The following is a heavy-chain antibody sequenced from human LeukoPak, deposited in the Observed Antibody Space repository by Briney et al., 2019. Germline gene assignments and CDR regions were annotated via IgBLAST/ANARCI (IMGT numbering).Heavy chain of an antibody. CDR2: INHSGST. CDR3: ARLYYDFWSGYYPFDY. CDR1: GGSFSGYY. Sequence: SETLSLTCAVYGGSFSGYYWSWIRQPPGKGLEWIGEINHSGSTNYNPSLKSRVTISVDTSKNQFSLKLSSVTAADTAVYYCARLYYDFWSGYYPFDYWGQGTLVTASS. D-gene: IGHD3-3*01. V-gene: IGHV4-34*01. J-gene: IGHJ4*02.